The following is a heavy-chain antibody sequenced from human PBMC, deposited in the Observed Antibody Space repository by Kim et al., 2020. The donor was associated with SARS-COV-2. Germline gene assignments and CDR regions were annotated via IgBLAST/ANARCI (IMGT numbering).Heavy chain of an antibody. Sequence: GGSLRLSCAASGFTFSSYGMHWVRQALGKGLEWVAVIWYDGSNKYYADSVKGRFTISRDNSKNTLYLQMNSLRAEDTAVYYCARDGSGSYYALDYWGQGTLVTVSS. V-gene: IGHV3-33*01. CDR2: IWYDGSNK. D-gene: IGHD1-26*01. J-gene: IGHJ4*02. CDR3: ARDGSGSYYALDY. CDR1: GFTFSSYG.